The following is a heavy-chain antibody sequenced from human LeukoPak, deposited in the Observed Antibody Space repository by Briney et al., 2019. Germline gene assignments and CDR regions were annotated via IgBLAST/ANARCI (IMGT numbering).Heavy chain of an antibody. CDR2: INHSGST. D-gene: IGHD3-10*01. CDR1: GGSFSGYY. Sequence: SETLSLTCAVYGGSFSGYYWSWIRQPPGKGLEWIGEINHSGSTNYNPSLKSRVSISVDTSKNQFSLKLSSVTAADTAVYYCARGRRASMVRGVNNWFDPWGQGTLVTVSS. CDR3: ARGRRASMVRGVNNWFDP. V-gene: IGHV4-34*01. J-gene: IGHJ5*02.